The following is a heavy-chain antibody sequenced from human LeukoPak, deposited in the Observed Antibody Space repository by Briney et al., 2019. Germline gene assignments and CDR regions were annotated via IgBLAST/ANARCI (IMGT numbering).Heavy chain of an antibody. V-gene: IGHV3-21*01. CDR2: ISGSSYNI. J-gene: IGHJ4*02. Sequence: GGSLRLSCAASGFTFSAYNMNWVRQAPGKGLEWVSAISGSSYNIYYADSVKGRFTISRDNAKNSLYLQMNSLRAEDTAVYYCARDHPSYCGGDCPNDYWGQGTLVTVSS. CDR3: ARDHPSYCGGDCPNDY. CDR1: GFTFSAYN. D-gene: IGHD2-21*02.